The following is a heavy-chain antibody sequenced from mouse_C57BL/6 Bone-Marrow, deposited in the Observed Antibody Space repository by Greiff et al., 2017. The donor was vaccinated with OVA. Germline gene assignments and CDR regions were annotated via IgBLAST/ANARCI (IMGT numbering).Heavy chain of an antibody. V-gene: IGHV1-42*01. CDR2: INPSTGGT. CDR3: ARRRDLYAMDY. J-gene: IGHJ4*01. Sequence: EVKLMESGPELVKPGASVKISCKASGYSFTGYYMNWVKQSPEKSLEWIGEINPSTGGTTYNQKFKAKATLTVDKSSSTAYMQLKSLTSEDSAVYYCARRRDLYAMDYWGQGTSVTVSS. CDR1: GYSFTGYY.